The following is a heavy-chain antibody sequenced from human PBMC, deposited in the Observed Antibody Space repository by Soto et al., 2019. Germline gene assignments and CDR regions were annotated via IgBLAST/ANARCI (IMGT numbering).Heavy chain of an antibody. CDR2: IIPIFGPA. Sequence: GASVKVSCKASGGTISSNTISWVRRAPGQGLEWMGGIIPIFGPADYAQKFQGRVTITADESTSTAYMELSSLRSEDTAVYYCAYSSSYYFDYWGQGTLVTVSS. J-gene: IGHJ4*02. CDR3: AYSSSYYFDY. CDR1: GGTISSNT. D-gene: IGHD6-6*01. V-gene: IGHV1-69*13.